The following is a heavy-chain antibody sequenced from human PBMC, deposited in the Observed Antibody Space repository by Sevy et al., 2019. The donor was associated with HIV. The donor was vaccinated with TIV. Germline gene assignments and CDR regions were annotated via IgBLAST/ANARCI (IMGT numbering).Heavy chain of an antibody. CDR2: ISSSSSYT. V-gene: IGHV3-11*06. CDR1: GFTFSDYY. CDR3: ARSLRGYSGSYYFDY. D-gene: IGHD1-26*01. Sequence: GGSLRLSCAASGFTFSDYYMSWIRQAPGKGLEWVSYISSSSSYTNYVNSVKGRFTISRDNAKNSLYLQMNSLRAEDTAGYYCARSLRGYSGSYYFDYWGQGTLVTVSS. J-gene: IGHJ4*02.